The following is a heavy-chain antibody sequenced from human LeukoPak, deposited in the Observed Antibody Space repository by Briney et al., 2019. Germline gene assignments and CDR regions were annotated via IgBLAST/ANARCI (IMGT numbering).Heavy chain of an antibody. V-gene: IGHV3-7*01. CDR3: ARDRYDFWSGSTYYEILTGYYNDYYGMDV. CDR1: GFTFSSYW. D-gene: IGHD3-9*01. CDR2: IKQDGSEK. J-gene: IGHJ6*02. Sequence: GGSLRLTCAASGFTFSSYWMSWVRQAPGKGLEWVANIKQDGSEKYYVDSVKGRFTISRDNAKNSLYLQMNSLRAEDTAVYYCARDRYDFWSGSTYYEILTGYYNDYYGMDVWGQGTTVTVSS.